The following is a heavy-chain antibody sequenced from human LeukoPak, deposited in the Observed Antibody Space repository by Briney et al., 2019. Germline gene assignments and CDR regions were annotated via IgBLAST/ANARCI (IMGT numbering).Heavy chain of an antibody. CDR1: GGSFSGYY. CDR3: ARIAGSYYLYYYYGMDV. D-gene: IGHD1-26*01. J-gene: IGHJ6*02. CDR2: INHSGST. Sequence: MSSETLSLTCAVYGGSFSGYYWSWIRQPPGKGLEWIGEINHSGSTNYNPSLKSRVTISVDTSKNQFSLKLSSVTAADTAVYYCARIAGSYYLYYYYGMDVWGQGTTVTVSS. V-gene: IGHV4-34*01.